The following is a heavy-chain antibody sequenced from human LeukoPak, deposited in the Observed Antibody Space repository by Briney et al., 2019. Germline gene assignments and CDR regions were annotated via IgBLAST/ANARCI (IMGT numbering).Heavy chain of an antibody. CDR2: INPNSGGT. D-gene: IGHD5-24*01. Sequence: AASVKVSCKASGYTFTGYYMYWVRQAPGQGLEWMGWINPNSGGTNYAQKFQGRVTMTRDTSISTAYMELSRLRSEDTAVYYCARTRWLQFYFFDYWGQGTLVTVSS. CDR1: GYTFTGYY. J-gene: IGHJ4*02. CDR3: ARTRWLQFYFFDY. V-gene: IGHV1-2*02.